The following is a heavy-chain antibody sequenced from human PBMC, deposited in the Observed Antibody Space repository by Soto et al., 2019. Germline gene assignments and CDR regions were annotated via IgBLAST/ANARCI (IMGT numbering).Heavy chain of an antibody. CDR1: GFTLSTFA. J-gene: IGHJ4*02. Sequence: GSLRLSCAVSGFTLSTFAMTWVRQAPGKGLECVSGITGSGSQIHYADSAKGRFTISKDNSKNTLYLQMDSLRADDTAVYFCAKDAIYKDGLWLMDQWGQGTQVTSPQ. CDR3: AKDAIYKDGLWLMDQ. CDR2: ITGSGSQI. V-gene: IGHV3-23*01. D-gene: IGHD2-21*01.